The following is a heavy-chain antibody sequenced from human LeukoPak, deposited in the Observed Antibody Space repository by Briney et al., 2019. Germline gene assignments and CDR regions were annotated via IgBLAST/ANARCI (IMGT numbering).Heavy chain of an antibody. CDR1: GFTFSSYS. V-gene: IGHV3-21*01. D-gene: IGHD1-14*01. CDR2: ISSSSSYI. CDR3: AKVRDAYNYFDY. J-gene: IGHJ4*02. Sequence: TGGSLRLSCAASGFTFSSYSMNWVRQAPGKGLEWVSSISSSSSYIYYADSVKGRFTISRDNAKNSLYLQMNSLRAEDAAVYYCAKVRDAYNYFDYWGQGTLDTVSS.